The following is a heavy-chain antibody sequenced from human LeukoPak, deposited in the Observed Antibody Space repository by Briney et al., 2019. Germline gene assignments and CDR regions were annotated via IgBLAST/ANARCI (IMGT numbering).Heavy chain of an antibody. CDR3: ARTKGDYGDYWVYGMDV. J-gene: IGHJ6*02. V-gene: IGHV4-4*02. CDR2: IYHSGST. CDR1: GGSISSSNW. Sequence: PSETLSLTCAVSGGSISSSNWWSWVRQPTGKGLEWIGEIYHSGSTNYNPSLKSRVTISVDKSKNQFSLKLSSVTAADTAVYYCARTKGDYGDYWVYGMDVWGQGTTVIVSS. D-gene: IGHD4-17*01.